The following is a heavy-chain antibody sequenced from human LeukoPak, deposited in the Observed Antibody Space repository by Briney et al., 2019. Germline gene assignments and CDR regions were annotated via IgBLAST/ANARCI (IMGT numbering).Heavy chain of an antibody. CDR1: GFTFSTYA. CDR2: NSGSGGST. Sequence: PGGSLRLSCAASGFTFSTYAMTWVRQAPGKGLEWVSGNSGSGGSTYYADSVKGRFTISRDNSKNTLYLQMNSLRAEDTAVYYCAKPRSDYYYSAFDYWGQGTLVTVSS. J-gene: IGHJ4*02. CDR3: AKPRSDYYYSAFDY. D-gene: IGHD3-22*01. V-gene: IGHV3-23*01.